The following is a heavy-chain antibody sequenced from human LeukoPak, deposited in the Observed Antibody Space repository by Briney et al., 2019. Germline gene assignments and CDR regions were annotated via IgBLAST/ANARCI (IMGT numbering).Heavy chain of an antibody. CDR1: GYTFTSYD. CDR2: MNPGSGNT. Sequence: GASVKVSCKASGYTFTSYDINWVRQATGQGLEWMGWMNPGSGNTGYAQKFQGRVTMTRNTFISTAYMELSSLRSEDTAVYYRARAVGSYTMFDPWGQGTLVTVSS. D-gene: IGHD3-10*01. J-gene: IGHJ5*02. V-gene: IGHV1-8*01. CDR3: ARAVGSYTMFDP.